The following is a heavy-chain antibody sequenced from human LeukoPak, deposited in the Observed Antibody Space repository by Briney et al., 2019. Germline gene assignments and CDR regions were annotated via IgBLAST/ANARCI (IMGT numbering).Heavy chain of an antibody. CDR2: INPNSGGT. Sequence: ASVKVSCKASGYTFTGYYMHWVRQAPGQGLEWMGWINPNSGGTNYAQKFQGRVTMTKDTSISTAYMELSSLRSDDTAVYYCASHYYCSESPWDYWGQGTLVTVSS. CDR3: ASHYYCSESPWDY. D-gene: IGHD3-10*01. J-gene: IGHJ4*02. V-gene: IGHV1-2*02. CDR1: GYTFTGYY.